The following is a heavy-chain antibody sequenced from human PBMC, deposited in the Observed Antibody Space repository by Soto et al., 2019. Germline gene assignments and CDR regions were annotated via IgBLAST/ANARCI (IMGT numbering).Heavy chain of an antibody. Sequence: EMQLVESGGGLVQPGGSLRLSCTASGLSISSSWMSWVRQAPGKGLEWVATIKPDGSEQSYVDSVKGRFTISRDNSKNTLYLQMNSLRAEDTAVYYCAKDPVAGSPYYYYGMDVWGQGTTVTVSS. D-gene: IGHD6-19*01. CDR2: IKPDGSEQ. CDR1: GLSISSSW. V-gene: IGHV3-7*03. CDR3: AKDPVAGSPYYYYGMDV. J-gene: IGHJ6*02.